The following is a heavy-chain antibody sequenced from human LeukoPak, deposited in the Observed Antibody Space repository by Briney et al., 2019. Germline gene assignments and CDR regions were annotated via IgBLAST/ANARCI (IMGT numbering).Heavy chain of an antibody. Sequence: SQTLSLTFTLSGRSISSGGYYWSAIPQPPGKGVEWKGYIYYSGSTYYNPSLKRRVTISVDTSKNQFSLKLISVTAADTAVYYCARGNYRNYYYGMDVWGKGTTVTVSS. J-gene: IGHJ6*04. CDR3: ARGNYRNYYYGMDV. V-gene: IGHV4-30-4*01. CDR2: IYYSGST. D-gene: IGHD3-10*01. CDR1: GRSISSGGYY.